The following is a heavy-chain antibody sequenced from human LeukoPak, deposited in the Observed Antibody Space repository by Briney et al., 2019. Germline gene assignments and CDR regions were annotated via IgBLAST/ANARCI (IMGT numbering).Heavy chain of an antibody. V-gene: IGHV4-4*07. CDR2: IYTSGST. D-gene: IGHD2-15*01. Sequence: SETLSLTCTVSGGSISSYYWSWIRQPAGKGLEWIGRIYTSGSTNYNPSLKSRVTMSVDTSKTQFSLKLSSVTAADTAVYYCARLLGYCSGGSCLNWFDPWGQGTLVTVSS. CDR3: ARLLGYCSGGSCLNWFDP. CDR1: GGSISSYY. J-gene: IGHJ5*02.